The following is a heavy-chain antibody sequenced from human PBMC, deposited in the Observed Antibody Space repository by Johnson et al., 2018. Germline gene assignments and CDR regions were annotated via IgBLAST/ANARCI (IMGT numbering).Heavy chain of an antibody. V-gene: IGHV3-15*01. CDR3: TMLLWLCGGYLAAY. J-gene: IGHJ1*01. D-gene: IGHD5-18*01. CDR2: IKTKTEGETT. Sequence: EVQLVESGGRLVKPGGSLRLSCAASGFSFSSAWMTWVRQAPGKGLEWVGRIKTKTEGETTDYAEPVKGRFTISRDESRDMLFLQMNSLKPEDTAVYYCTMLLWLCGGYLAAYRGQGNPVTVSS. CDR1: GFSFSSAW.